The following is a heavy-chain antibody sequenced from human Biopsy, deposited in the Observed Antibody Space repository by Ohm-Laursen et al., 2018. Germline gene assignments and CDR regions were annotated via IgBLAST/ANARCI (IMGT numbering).Heavy chain of an antibody. D-gene: IGHD5-12*01. Sequence: GTLSLTCTVSGDTISTYYWNWIRQTPGKGLEWIGYIHYTGHIRINPSLNRRATISVDTSKDQFSLKLSSLTAADTAIYYCARNRVDVVKVTTIGWNFDLWGRGTLVTVS. CDR1: GDTISTYY. CDR3: ARNRVDVVKVTTIGWNFDL. CDR2: IHYTGHI. J-gene: IGHJ2*01. V-gene: IGHV4-59*08.